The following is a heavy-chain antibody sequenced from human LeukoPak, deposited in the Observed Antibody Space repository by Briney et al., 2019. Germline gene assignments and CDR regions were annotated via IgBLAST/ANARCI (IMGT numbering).Heavy chain of an antibody. V-gene: IGHV3-23*01. CDR3: AKMAIAKGATQGRGFLQFDL. CDR1: GFTFDNHA. CDR2: ITGTGFDT. J-gene: IGHJ5*02. D-gene: IGHD2-21*01. Sequence: PGGSLRPSCAASGFTFDNHAMTWVRQAPGKGLEWVSLITGTGFDTYTANSVKGRFITSRDNSENSLYLRLNSLRPEDTAMYYCAKMAIAKGATQGRGFLQFDLWGQGTLVTVAS.